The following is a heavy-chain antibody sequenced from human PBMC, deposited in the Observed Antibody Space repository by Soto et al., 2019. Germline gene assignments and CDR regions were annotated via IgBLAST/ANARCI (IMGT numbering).Heavy chain of an antibody. Sequence: QVQLQESGPGLVKPSQTLSLTCTVSGGSISSGDYYWSWIRQPPGKGLEWIGYIYYSGSTYYNPSLKSRVTISVDTSKNQFSLKLSSVTAADTAVYYCASGGAYCGGDCYDYYYYYGMDVWGQGTTVTVSS. D-gene: IGHD2-21*02. V-gene: IGHV4-30-4*01. CDR1: GGSISSGDYY. J-gene: IGHJ6*02. CDR3: ASGGAYCGGDCYDYYYYYGMDV. CDR2: IYYSGST.